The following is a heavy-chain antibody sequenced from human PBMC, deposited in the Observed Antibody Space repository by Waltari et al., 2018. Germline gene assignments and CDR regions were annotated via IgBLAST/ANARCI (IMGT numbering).Heavy chain of an antibody. Sequence: QVQLQESGPGLVKPSQTLSLTCTVSGGSISSGSYYWSWIRQPAGKGLEWIGRIYTSGRTNYNPHLKSRVTISVDTSKNQFSLKLSSVTAADTAVYYCARTPLSDYGGLRDAFDIWGQGTMVTVSS. D-gene: IGHD4-17*01. CDR3: ARTPLSDYGGLRDAFDI. CDR2: IYTSGRT. CDR1: GGSISSGSYY. J-gene: IGHJ3*02. V-gene: IGHV4-61*02.